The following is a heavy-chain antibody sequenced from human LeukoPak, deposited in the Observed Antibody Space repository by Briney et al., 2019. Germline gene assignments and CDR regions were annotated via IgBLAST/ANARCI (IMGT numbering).Heavy chain of an antibody. CDR3: AKDIPGGGDDY. CDR2: ISGSGGST. J-gene: IGHJ4*02. D-gene: IGHD2-21*02. Sequence: QAGGSLRLSCAASGFTFSSYGMSWVRQAPGKGLEWVSAISGSGGSTYYADSVKGRFTISRDNAKSSVYLQLNSLRADDTAIYYCAKDIPGGGDDYWGQGTLVTVSS. V-gene: IGHV3-23*01. CDR1: GFTFSSYG.